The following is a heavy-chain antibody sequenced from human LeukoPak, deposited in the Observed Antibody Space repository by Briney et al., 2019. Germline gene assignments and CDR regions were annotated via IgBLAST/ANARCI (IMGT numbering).Heavy chain of an antibody. D-gene: IGHD2-2*01. CDR3: ARRGTSYYYYGMDV. CDR2: IYYSGST. Sequence: SETLSLTCTVSGGSISSYYWSWIRQPPGKGLEWIGYIYYSGSTNYNPSLKSRVTISVDTSKNQISLKLSSVTAADTAVYYCARRGTSYYYYGMDVWGQGTTVTVSS. J-gene: IGHJ6*02. V-gene: IGHV4-59*01. CDR1: GGSISSYY.